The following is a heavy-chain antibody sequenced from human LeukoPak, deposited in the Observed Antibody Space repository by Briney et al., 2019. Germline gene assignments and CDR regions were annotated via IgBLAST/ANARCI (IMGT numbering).Heavy chain of an antibody. CDR2: IYYSGST. CDR1: GGSISSGDYY. CDR3: ARTTTWLGDAFDI. J-gene: IGHJ3*02. D-gene: IGHD3-22*01. V-gene: IGHV4-30-4*08. Sequence: SETLSLTCTVSGGSISSGDYYWSWIRQPPGKGLEWIGYIYYSGSTYYNPSLKSRVTISVDTSKNQFSLKLSSVTAADTAVYYCARTTTWLGDAFDIWGQGTMVTVSS.